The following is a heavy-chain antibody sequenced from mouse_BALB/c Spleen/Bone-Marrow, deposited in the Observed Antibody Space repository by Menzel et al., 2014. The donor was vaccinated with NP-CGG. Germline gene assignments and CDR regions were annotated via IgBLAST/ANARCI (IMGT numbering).Heavy chain of an antibody. Sequence: VQLKQSGPELVKPGASVKISCKASGYSFTGYYMHWVKQSHGNSLDWIGYIYPYNGVPSCNQKFKGKATLTVDKSSSTAYMELRSLTSDDSAVYYCESRGEYFDVWGAGTTVTVSS. V-gene: IGHV1-31*01. CDR3: ESRGEYFDV. CDR2: IYPYNGVP. J-gene: IGHJ1*01. CDR1: GYSFTGYY.